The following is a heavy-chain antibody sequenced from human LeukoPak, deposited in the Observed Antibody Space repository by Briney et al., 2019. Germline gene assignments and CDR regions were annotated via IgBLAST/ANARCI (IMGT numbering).Heavy chain of an antibody. J-gene: IGHJ4*02. Sequence: PGRSLRLSCAASGFTFSNYAIHWVRQAPGKGLEWVAVISYDGSNQYYPDCVKGRFTISRGNSKNTLYLQMNNLRTEDTAVYYCARESCSSSSCHRYFDYWGQGTLVTVSS. D-gene: IGHD2-2*02. CDR2: ISYDGSNQ. V-gene: IGHV3-30-3*01. CDR1: GFTFSNYA. CDR3: ARESCSSSSCHRYFDY.